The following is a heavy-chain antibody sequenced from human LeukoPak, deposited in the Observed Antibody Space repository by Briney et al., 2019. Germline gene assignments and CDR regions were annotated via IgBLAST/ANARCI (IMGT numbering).Heavy chain of an antibody. Sequence: SETLSLTCAVYGGSFSAYYWAWIRQPPGKGLEWIAYIYYTGITNYNPSLKSRVTVSVDTSKNQFSLKLSSVTAADTAVYYCARDVVVRDYYYYGMDVWGQGTTVTVSS. V-gene: IGHV4-59*12. CDR1: GGSFSAYY. CDR3: ARDVVVRDYYYYGMDV. CDR2: IYYTGIT. D-gene: IGHD3-22*01. J-gene: IGHJ6*02.